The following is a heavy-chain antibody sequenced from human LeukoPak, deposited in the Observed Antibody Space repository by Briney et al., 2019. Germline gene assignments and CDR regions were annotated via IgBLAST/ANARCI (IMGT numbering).Heavy chain of an antibody. CDR2: ISSSYTI. J-gene: IGHJ4*02. CDR3: AKELRRVYGSGSLPDY. Sequence: KSGGSLRLSCAASGFIFGDYYMSWIRQAPGKGLEWISYISSSYTIYYADSVKGRFTISRDNAKNSLYLQMNSLRAEDTAVYYCAKELRRVYGSGSLPDYWGQGTLVTVSS. D-gene: IGHD3-10*01. CDR1: GFIFGDYY. V-gene: IGHV3-11*04.